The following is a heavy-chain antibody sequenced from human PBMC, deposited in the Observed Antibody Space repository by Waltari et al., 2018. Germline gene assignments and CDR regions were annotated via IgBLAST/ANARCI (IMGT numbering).Heavy chain of an antibody. CDR3: AREYGGNSGDPFDY. V-gene: IGHV3-30-3*01. D-gene: IGHD2-21*02. CDR1: GVTFSSYA. CDR2: ISYDGSNK. Sequence: QVQLVESGGGVVQPGRSLSLSCAASGVTFSSYAMHRVRQAPGKGLGWVAVISYDGSNKYYAASVKGRFTISRDNSKNTLYLQMNSLRAEDTAVYYCAREYGGNSGDPFDYWGQGTLVTVSS. J-gene: IGHJ4*02.